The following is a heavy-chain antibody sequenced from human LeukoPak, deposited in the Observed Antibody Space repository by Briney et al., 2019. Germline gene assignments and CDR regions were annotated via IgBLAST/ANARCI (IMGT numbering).Heavy chain of an antibody. V-gene: IGHV3-48*03. D-gene: IGHD3-3*01. Sequence: PGGSLRLSCAASGFTFSSYEMNWVRQAPGKGLEWVSYISSSGSTIYYADSVKGRFTISRDNAKNSLYLQMNSLRAEDTAVYYCAKLSGDFWSGYPDEYYYYYMDVWGKGTTVTVSS. J-gene: IGHJ6*03. CDR1: GFTFSSYE. CDR3: AKLSGDFWSGYPDEYYYYYMDV. CDR2: ISSSGSTI.